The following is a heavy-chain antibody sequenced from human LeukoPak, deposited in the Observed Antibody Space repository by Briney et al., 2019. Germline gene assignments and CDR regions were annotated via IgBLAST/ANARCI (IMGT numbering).Heavy chain of an antibody. CDR3: ARDLGAAGTVFGCFDY. D-gene: IGHD6-13*01. V-gene: IGHV3-9*01. J-gene: IGHJ4*02. Sequence: PGGSLRLSCAASGFTFDVYAMHWVRQAPGKGLEWVSGISWNSGSIGYADSVKGRFTISRDNAKNSLYLQMNSLRDEDTAVYYCARDLGAAGTVFGCFDYWGQGTLVTVSS. CDR1: GFTFDVYA. CDR2: ISWNSGSI.